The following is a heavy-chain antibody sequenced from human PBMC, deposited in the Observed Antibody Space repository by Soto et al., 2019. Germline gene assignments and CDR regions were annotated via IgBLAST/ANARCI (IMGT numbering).Heavy chain of an antibody. D-gene: IGHD3-9*01. J-gene: IGHJ4*02. CDR1: GLSVSINSAA. CDR3: ATSVRAGYIDY. V-gene: IGHV6-1*01. Sequence: SQTLSLSCGISGLSVSINSAAWDWVRRAPSRGLEWLGRTFYRSKWYNHYAVSVKSRITVNPDTSKNQFSLLLNSVTPEHTAVYYCATSVRAGYIDYWAQGTLATVSS. CDR2: TFYRSKWYN.